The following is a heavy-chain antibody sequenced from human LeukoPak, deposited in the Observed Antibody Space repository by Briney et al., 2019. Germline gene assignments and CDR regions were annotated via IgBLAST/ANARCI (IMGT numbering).Heavy chain of an antibody. J-gene: IGHJ4*02. CDR2: ISYDGSNK. D-gene: IGHD6-13*01. CDR3: AKDYRYSSSWLWGPFDY. Sequence: PGGSLRLSCAASGFTFSSYGMHWVRQAPGKGLGWVAVISYDGSNKYYADSVKGRFTISRDNSKNTLYLQMNSLRAEGTAVYYCAKDYRYSSSWLWGPFDYWGQGTLVTVSS. V-gene: IGHV3-30*18. CDR1: GFTFSSYG.